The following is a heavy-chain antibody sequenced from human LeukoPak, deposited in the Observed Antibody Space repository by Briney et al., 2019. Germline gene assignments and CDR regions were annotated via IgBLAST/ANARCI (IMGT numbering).Heavy chain of an antibody. CDR3: ARDNFIMDV. Sequence: ASVKVSCKASGFSFTTYGISWARQAPGQGLECMGRISANNGNANYAQNLQGGVTMTTDTSTNTAYMELRSLKSDDTAVYFCARDNFIMDVWGQGTTVTVSS. J-gene: IGHJ6*02. V-gene: IGHV1-18*01. CDR2: ISANNGNA. CDR1: GFSFTTYG. D-gene: IGHD1-20*01.